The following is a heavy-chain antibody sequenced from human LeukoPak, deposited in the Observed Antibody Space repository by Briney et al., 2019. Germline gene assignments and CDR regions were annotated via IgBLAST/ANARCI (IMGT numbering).Heavy chain of an antibody. CDR1: GGSFSGYY. CDR3: ARGGIRLHRRRSGDYGTGYYYYYMDA. V-gene: IGHV4-34*01. J-gene: IGHJ6*03. CDR2: INHSGST. D-gene: IGHD4-17*01. Sequence: PSETLSLTCAVYGGSFSGYYWSWIRQPPGKGLEWIGEINHSGSTNYNPSLKSRVTISVDTSKNQFSLKLSSVTAADTAAYYCARGGIRLHRRRSGDYGTGYYYYYMDAWGKGTTVTVSS.